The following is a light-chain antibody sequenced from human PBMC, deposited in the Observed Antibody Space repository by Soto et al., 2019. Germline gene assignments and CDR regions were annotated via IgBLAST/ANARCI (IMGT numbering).Light chain of an antibody. V-gene: IGLV1-40*01. CDR1: RSNIGAGYD. CDR2: DNS. J-gene: IGLJ2*01. Sequence: QSVLTQPPSLSGAAGQRVTISCTGSRSNIGAGYDVHWYQHLPGTAPKVLIFDNSNRPSGVPDRFSGSKSGTSASLAITGLQAEDEAFYYCHSYDVSLRGPAFGGGTKVTVL. CDR3: HSYDVSLRGPA.